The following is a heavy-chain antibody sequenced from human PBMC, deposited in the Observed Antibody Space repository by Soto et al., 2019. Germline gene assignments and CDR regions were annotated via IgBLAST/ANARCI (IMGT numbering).Heavy chain of an antibody. Sequence: QVQLVQSGAEVKKPGSSVRVSCKASGGTFSSYAINWVRQAPGQGLEWVGGIIPIFNTANYGPKFQGRVTITADEPTSTAYMDLSSLRSEDAAVYYCAGDCITETAGFSDWGQGTLVTVSS. V-gene: IGHV1-69*01. CDR3: AGDCITETAGFSD. CDR2: IIPIFNTA. CDR1: GGTFSSYA. D-gene: IGHD1-7*01. J-gene: IGHJ4*02.